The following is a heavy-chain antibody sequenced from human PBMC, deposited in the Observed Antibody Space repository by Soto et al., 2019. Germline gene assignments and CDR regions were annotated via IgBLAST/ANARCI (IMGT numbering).Heavy chain of an antibody. J-gene: IGHJ6*02. CDR2: ISGYNGDT. Sequence: QGQLVQSGPEVKKPGASVKVSCKTSGYTFSRYGISWVRQAPGQGFEWMGWISGYNGDTNYAQKVQGRVTMTIDTSTYTAYMELRSLTSDDTAIYYCAKNGQPPYYYYGMDVWGQGTTVTVSS. CDR1: GYTFSRYG. V-gene: IGHV1-18*01. CDR3: AKNGQPPYYYYGMDV. D-gene: IGHD2-8*01.